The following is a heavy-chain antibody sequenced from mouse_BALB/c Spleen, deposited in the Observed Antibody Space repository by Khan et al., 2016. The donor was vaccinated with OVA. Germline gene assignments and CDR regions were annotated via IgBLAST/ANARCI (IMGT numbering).Heavy chain of an antibody. CDR2: IWAGGST. V-gene: IGHV2-9*02. CDR1: GFSLTSYG. Sequence: QVQLKESGPGLVAPSQSLSITCTVSGFSLTSYGVHWVRQPPGKGLEWLGVIWAGGSTNYNSALMSRLSISNDNSKSQVFLKMNSLQTDDTANYYYAGVKDKWGQGTTLTVSS. J-gene: IGHJ2*01. CDR3: AGVKDK.